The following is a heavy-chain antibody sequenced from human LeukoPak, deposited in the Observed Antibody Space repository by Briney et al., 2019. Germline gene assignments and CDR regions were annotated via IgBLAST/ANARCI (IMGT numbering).Heavy chain of an antibody. CDR2: INHSGST. V-gene: IGHV4-34*01. Sequence: SETLSLTCAVYGGSFSGFYWSWIRQPPGKGLEYIGDINHSGSTNYNPSLKSRVTISVDPSKNQFSLKLSSVTAADTAVYYCAVWFGELSIDYWGQGTLVTVSS. J-gene: IGHJ4*02. D-gene: IGHD3-10*01. CDR3: AVWFGELSIDY. CDR1: GGSFSGFY.